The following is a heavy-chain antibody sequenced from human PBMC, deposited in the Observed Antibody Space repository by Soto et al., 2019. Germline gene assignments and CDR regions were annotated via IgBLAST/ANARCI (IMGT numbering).Heavy chain of an antibody. J-gene: IGHJ4*02. Sequence: EVQLVESGGGLVQPGGSLKVSCAASGFTFSGSAMHWVRQASGKGLEWVGRIRSKANSYATAYAVSVKGRFTISRDNSRNTAYQQMNSLKTEDTAVYYCARGIYDFRSGHPKGPEYWGQGTVVTVSS. CDR2: IRSKANSYAT. CDR3: ARGIYDFRSGHPKGPEY. V-gene: IGHV3-73*02. D-gene: IGHD3-3*01. CDR1: GFTFSGSA.